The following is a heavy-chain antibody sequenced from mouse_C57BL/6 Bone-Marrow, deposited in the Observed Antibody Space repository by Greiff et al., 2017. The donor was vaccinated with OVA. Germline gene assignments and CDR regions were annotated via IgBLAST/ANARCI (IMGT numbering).Heavy chain of an antibody. CDR1: GFTFSDYG. D-gene: IGHD1-1*01. Sequence: DVKLVESGGGLVQPGGSLKLSCAASGFTFSDYGMAWVRQAPRKGPEWVAFISNLAYSIYYADTVTGRFTISRENAKNTLYLEMSSLRSEDTAMYYGAILQNTTGGFAYWGQGTLVTVSA. V-gene: IGHV5-15*01. J-gene: IGHJ3*01. CDR3: AILQNTTGGFAY. CDR2: ISNLAYSI.